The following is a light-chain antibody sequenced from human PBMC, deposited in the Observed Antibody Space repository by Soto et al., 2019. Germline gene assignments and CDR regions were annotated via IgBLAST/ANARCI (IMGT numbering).Light chain of an antibody. CDR2: DVN. CDR1: RSDIGSYDY. V-gene: IGLV2-14*03. Sequence: QSALTQPASVSGSPGQSITISCTGSRSDIGSYDYISWYQQHPGKAPKVMIYDVNSRPSGVSTRFSGSKSGNTASLTISGLQAEDEADYFCSSYTTSSTLVFGGGTKATVL. CDR3: SSYTTSSTLV. J-gene: IGLJ2*01.